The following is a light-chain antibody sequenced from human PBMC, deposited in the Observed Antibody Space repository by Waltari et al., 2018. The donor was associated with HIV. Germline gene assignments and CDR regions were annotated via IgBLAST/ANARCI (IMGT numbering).Light chain of an antibody. CDR3: QSYDSSKGDWV. J-gene: IGLJ3*02. CDR1: SGSIASNY. CDR2: EDN. Sequence: NFMLTQPPSVSESPGKTVTISCTRSSGSIASNYVQWYQQRPGTAPPTVIYEDNQRPPGVPDRFSGSIDSSSNSAFLTISGLTTEDEADFYCQSYDSSKGDWVFGGGTKLTVL. V-gene: IGLV6-57*03.